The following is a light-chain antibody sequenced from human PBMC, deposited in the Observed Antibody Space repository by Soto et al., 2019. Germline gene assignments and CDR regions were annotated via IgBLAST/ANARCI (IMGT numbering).Light chain of an antibody. CDR3: LQANNFPVT. Sequence: DIQMTQSPSFVSASIGDRVTITCRASQGIGSWLAWYQQVPGRAPRLLIFPASTFQSGVSSRFRGSGSGTEFTLTITRLQPEDFATYFCLQANNFPVTFGEGTKVEMK. CDR2: PAS. CDR1: QGIGSW. J-gene: IGKJ4*01. V-gene: IGKV1-12*01.